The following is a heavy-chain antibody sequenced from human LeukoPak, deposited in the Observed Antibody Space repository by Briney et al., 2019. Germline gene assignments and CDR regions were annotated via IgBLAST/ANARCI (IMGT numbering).Heavy chain of an antibody. J-gene: IGHJ3*02. V-gene: IGHV4-34*01. CDR1: GGSFSGYY. CDR2: INHSGST. CDR3: ARGAVAGISGAFDI. Sequence: PSETLSLTCAVYGGSFSGYYWSWIRQPPGKGLEWIGEINHSGSTNYNPSLKSRVTISVDTSKNQFSLKLSSVTAADTAVYYCARGAVAGISGAFDIWGQGTMVTVSS. D-gene: IGHD6-19*01.